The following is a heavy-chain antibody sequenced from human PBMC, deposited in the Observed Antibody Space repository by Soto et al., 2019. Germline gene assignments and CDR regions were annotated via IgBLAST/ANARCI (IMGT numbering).Heavy chain of an antibody. J-gene: IGHJ4*02. Sequence: GGSLRLSCGASRFTFIDYATSWVRQAPGKGLEWVSGITGNGVSAFYVDSVKGRFTISRDNSKNTLYLQMNSLRAEDTAVYFCAKGARNCGGDCFSSYFDYWGQGALVTVSS. CDR1: RFTFIDYA. CDR2: ITGNGVSA. D-gene: IGHD2-21*02. V-gene: IGHV3-23*01. CDR3: AKGARNCGGDCFSSYFDY.